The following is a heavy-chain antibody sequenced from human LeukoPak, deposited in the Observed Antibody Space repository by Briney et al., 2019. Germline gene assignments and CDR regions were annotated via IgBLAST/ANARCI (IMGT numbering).Heavy chain of an antibody. Sequence: SGGSLRLSCAASRFTFSSYAMHWVRQAPGKGLEWVAVISYDGSNKYYADSVKGRFTISRDNSKNTLYLQMNSLRAEDTAVYYCARGPTYYYDSSGYYAGDGEYYFDYWGQGTLVTVSS. D-gene: IGHD3-22*01. CDR3: ARGPTYYYDSSGYYAGDGEYYFDY. V-gene: IGHV3-30-3*01. J-gene: IGHJ4*02. CDR2: ISYDGSNK. CDR1: RFTFSSYA.